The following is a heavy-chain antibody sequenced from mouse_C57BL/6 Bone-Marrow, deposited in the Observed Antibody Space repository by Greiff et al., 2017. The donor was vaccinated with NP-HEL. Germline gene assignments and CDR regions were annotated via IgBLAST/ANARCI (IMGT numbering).Heavy chain of an antibody. V-gene: IGHV7-3*01. CDR3: AGYDYVYAMDY. Sequence: EVMLVESGGGLVQPGGSLSLSCAASGFTFTDYYMSWVRQPPGKALEWLGFIRNKANGYTTEYSASVTGRFTISRDNSQSILYLQMNALRAEDSATYYCAGYDYVYAMDYWGQGTSVTVSS. J-gene: IGHJ4*01. CDR1: GFTFTDYY. D-gene: IGHD2-4*01. CDR2: IRNKANGYTT.